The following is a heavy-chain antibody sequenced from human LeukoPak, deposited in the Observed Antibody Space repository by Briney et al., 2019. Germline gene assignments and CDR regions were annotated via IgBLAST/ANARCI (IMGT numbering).Heavy chain of an antibody. CDR2: IYSGGST. V-gene: IGHV3-53*01. Sequence: TGGSLRLSCAASGFTVSSNYMSWVRQAPGKGLEWVSVIYSGGSTYYADSVKGRFTISRDNSKNTLYLQMNSLRAEDMAVYYCAREYPTGDYGSIFDYWGQGTLVTVSS. J-gene: IGHJ4*02. D-gene: IGHD4-17*01. CDR1: GFTVSSNY. CDR3: AREYPTGDYGSIFDY.